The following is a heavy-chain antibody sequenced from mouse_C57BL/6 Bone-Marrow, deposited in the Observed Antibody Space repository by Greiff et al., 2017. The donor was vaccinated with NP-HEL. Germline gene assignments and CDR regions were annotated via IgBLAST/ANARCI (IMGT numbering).Heavy chain of an antibody. D-gene: IGHD1-1*01. CDR2: IDPENGDT. Sequence: EVKLMESGAELVRPGASVKLSCTASGFNIKDDYMHWVKQRPEQGLEWIGWIDPENGDTEYASKFQGKATITADTSSNTAYLQLSSLTSEDTAVYYCTITTVVVLYAMDYWGQGTSVTVSS. CDR1: GFNIKDDY. V-gene: IGHV14-4*01. CDR3: TITTVVVLYAMDY. J-gene: IGHJ4*01.